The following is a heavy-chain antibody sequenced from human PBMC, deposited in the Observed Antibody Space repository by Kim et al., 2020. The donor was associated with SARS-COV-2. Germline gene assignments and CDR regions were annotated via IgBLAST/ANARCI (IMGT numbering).Heavy chain of an antibody. J-gene: IGHJ2*01. V-gene: IGHV4-61*07. Sequence: NYNPSIKGRITISVDTSKNQSSLKLSSVTAADTAVYYCARRLLGGWYFDLWGRGTLVTVSS. CDR3: ARRLLGGWYFDL. D-gene: IGHD3-16*01.